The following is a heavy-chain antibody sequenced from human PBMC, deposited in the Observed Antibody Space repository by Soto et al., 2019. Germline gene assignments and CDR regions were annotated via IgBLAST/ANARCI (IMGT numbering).Heavy chain of an antibody. CDR2: MNPNSGNT. CDR3: ARGAYYYGSGSYRDYYMDV. Sequence: ASVKVSCKASGYTFTSYDINWVRQATGQGLEWMGWMNPNSGNTGYAQKFQGRVTMTRNTSISTAYMELSSLRSEDTAVYYCARGAYYYGSGSYRDYYMDVWGKGTTVTVSS. V-gene: IGHV1-8*01. D-gene: IGHD3-10*01. J-gene: IGHJ6*03. CDR1: GYTFTSYD.